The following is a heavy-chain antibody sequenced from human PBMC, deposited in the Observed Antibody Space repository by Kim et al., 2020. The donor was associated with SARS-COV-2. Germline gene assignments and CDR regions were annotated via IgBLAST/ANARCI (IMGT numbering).Heavy chain of an antibody. CDR3: ARDGGSGWSPSYYFDN. D-gene: IGHD6-19*01. Sequence: DSVKGRFTISRDTAKNRLYLQMSSLRVEDTAVYYCARDGGSGWSPSYYFDNWGQGTLVTVSS. V-gene: IGHV3-30*07. J-gene: IGHJ4*02.